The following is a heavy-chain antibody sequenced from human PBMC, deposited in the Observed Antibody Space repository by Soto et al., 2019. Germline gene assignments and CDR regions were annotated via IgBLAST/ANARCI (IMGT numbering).Heavy chain of an antibody. CDR3: ARWWYGGNSQPVYGY. J-gene: IGHJ4*02. CDR2: INHSGSH. D-gene: IGHD2-15*01. CDR1: GGSFSGYY. Sequence: QVQLQQWGAGLLKPSETLSLTCAVYGGSFSGYYWSWIRQPPGKGLEWIGEINHSGSHNYNPSLKVRGTISVDTAKDQLPLKLSSVTAADTAVYYCARWWYGGNSQPVYGYWGQGTLVTVSS. V-gene: IGHV4-34*01.